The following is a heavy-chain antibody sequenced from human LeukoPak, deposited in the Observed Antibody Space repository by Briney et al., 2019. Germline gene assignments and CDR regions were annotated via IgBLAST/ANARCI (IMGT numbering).Heavy chain of an antibody. CDR3: ARERDIVVVPAVGFDP. CDR1: GGSISSSSYY. J-gene: IGHJ5*02. D-gene: IGHD2-2*01. V-gene: IGHV4-39*07. Sequence: SETLSLTCTVPGGSISSSSYYWGWIRQPPGKGLEWIGSIYYSGSTYYNPSLKSRVTISVDPSKNQFSLKRSSVTAADTAVYYCARERDIVVVPAVGFDPWGQGTLVTVSS. CDR2: IYYSGST.